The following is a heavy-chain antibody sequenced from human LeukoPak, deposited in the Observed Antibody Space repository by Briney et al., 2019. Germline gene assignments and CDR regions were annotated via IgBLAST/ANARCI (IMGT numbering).Heavy chain of an antibody. CDR1: GFTFSSYA. V-gene: IGHV3-30*04. J-gene: IGHJ3*02. Sequence: GRSLRLSCVASGFTFSSYAMHWVRQAPGKGLEWVAVISYDGSNKYYADSVKGRFTISRDNSKNTLYLQMNSLRAEDTAVYYCARVSRKYQLDAFDIWGQGTMVTVSS. D-gene: IGHD2-2*01. CDR2: ISYDGSNK. CDR3: ARVSRKYQLDAFDI.